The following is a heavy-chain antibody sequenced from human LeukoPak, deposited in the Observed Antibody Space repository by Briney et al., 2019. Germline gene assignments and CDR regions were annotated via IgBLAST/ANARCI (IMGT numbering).Heavy chain of an antibody. J-gene: IGHJ4*02. V-gene: IGHV3-23*01. Sequence: GGSLRLSCAASGFTLSTYAMNWVRQAPGKGLEWVSGTSSGDESTYYADSMKARFTISRDKSKNTLYLQIHSLRAEDTAVYYCAKRGGSQTKEFDYWGQGTLVTVSS. D-gene: IGHD3-10*01. CDR1: GFTLSTYA. CDR2: TSSGDEST. CDR3: AKRGGSQTKEFDY.